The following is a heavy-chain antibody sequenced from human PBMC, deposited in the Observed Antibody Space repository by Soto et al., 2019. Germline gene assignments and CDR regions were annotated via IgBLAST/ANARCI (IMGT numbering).Heavy chain of an antibody. CDR2: IIPIFGTA. CDR3: ARASYYDSSGYYYFDY. D-gene: IGHD3-22*01. Sequence: SVKVSCKASGGTFSNYAISWVRQAPGQGLEWMGGIIPIFGTANYAQKFQGRVTITADESTSTAYMELSSLRSEDTAVYYCARASYYDSSGYYYFDYWGQGTLVTVSS. V-gene: IGHV1-69*13. J-gene: IGHJ4*02. CDR1: GGTFSNYA.